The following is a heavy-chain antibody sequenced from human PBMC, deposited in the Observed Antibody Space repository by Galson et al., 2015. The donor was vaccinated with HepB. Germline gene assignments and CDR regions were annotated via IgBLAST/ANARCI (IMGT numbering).Heavy chain of an antibody. Sequence: SLRLSCAASGFTFGDYAMSWVRQAPGKGLEWVGFIRSKAYGGTTEYAASVKGRFTISRDDSKSIAYLQMNSLKTEDTAVYYCTRGPAVAGTGGLDYWGQGTLVTVSS. V-gene: IGHV3-49*04. D-gene: IGHD6-19*01. CDR2: IRSKAYGGTT. CDR3: TRGPAVAGTGGLDY. J-gene: IGHJ4*02. CDR1: GFTFGDYA.